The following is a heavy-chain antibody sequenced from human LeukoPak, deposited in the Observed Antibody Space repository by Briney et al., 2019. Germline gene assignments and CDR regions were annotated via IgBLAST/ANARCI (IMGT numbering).Heavy chain of an antibody. V-gene: IGHV3-23*01. CDR1: GFTFSSYA. D-gene: IGHD5-24*01. Sequence: GGSLRLSCAASGFTFSSYAMSWVRQALGKGLEWVSAISGSGGSTYYADSVKGRFTISRDNSKNTLYLQMNSLRAEDTAVYYCARAQKRWLIRGFWDYWGQGTLVTVSS. J-gene: IGHJ4*02. CDR3: ARAQKRWLIRGFWDY. CDR2: ISGSGGST.